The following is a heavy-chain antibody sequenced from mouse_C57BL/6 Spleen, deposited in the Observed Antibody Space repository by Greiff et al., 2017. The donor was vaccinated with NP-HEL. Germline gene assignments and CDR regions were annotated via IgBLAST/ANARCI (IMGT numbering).Heavy chain of an antibody. CDR1: GYTFTDYE. Sequence: VQVVESGAELVRPGASVTLSCKASGYTFTDYEMHWVKQTPVHGLEWIGAIDPETGGTAYNQKFKGKAILTADKSSSTAYMELRSLTSEDSAVYYCTRIGYYYGSSSWFAYWGQGTLVTVSA. J-gene: IGHJ3*01. CDR2: IDPETGGT. V-gene: IGHV1-15*01. D-gene: IGHD1-1*01. CDR3: TRIGYYYGSSSWFAY.